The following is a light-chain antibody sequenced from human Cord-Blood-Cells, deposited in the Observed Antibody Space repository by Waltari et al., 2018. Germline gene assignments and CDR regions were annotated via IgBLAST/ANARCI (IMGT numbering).Light chain of an antibody. J-gene: IGKJ5*01. CDR3: XQXYSTPXT. CDR1: QSISSY. CDR2: AAS. Sequence: DIQMTQSPSSLSASVGDRVTITCRASQSISSYLNWYQQKPGKAPKLLIYAASSLQSGVPSRFSGSGSGTDFTHTISSLQPXXFAXYYXXQXYSTPXTFGQXTRLEIX. V-gene: IGKV1-39*01.